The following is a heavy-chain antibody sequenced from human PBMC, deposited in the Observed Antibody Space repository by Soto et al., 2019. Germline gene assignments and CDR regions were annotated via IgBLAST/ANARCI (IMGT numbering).Heavy chain of an antibody. CDR2: ISSASSET. V-gene: IGHV3-21*01. CDR3: ARVAY. Sequence: VGALRLSCEASRFTCSRVSMNWVRQVPGKGLEWVASISSASSETWYADSVKGRFIISRDNAQNSLFLQMNTLRPEDSAIYYCARVAYWGPGTQVTVSS. CDR1: RFTCSRVS. J-gene: IGHJ4*02.